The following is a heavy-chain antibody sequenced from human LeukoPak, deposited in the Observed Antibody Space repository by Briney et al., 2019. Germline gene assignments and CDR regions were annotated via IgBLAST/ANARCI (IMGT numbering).Heavy chain of an antibody. D-gene: IGHD1-1*01. CDR2: IIPIFGTA. Sequence: SVKVSCKASGGTFSSYAISWVRQAPGQGLEWMGGIIPIFGTANYAQKFQGRVTITADESTSTAYMELSSLRSEDTAVYYCARDGRGRIDGMDVWGQGTTVTVSS. J-gene: IGHJ6*02. CDR3: ARDGRGRIDGMDV. CDR1: GGTFSSYA. V-gene: IGHV1-69*13.